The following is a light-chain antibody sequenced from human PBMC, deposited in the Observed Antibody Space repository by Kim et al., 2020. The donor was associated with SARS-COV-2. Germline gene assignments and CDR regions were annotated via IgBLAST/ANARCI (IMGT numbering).Light chain of an antibody. V-gene: IGKV3-20*01. CDR2: GAS. Sequence: LYPGERATPSCRASQSINNNYLAWYQQKPGQTPRLLIYGASSRATGIPDRFSGSGSGTDFTLTISRVEPEDFAVYYCQQYGGSARFGGGTKVDIK. CDR3: QQYGGSAR. J-gene: IGKJ4*01. CDR1: QSINNNY.